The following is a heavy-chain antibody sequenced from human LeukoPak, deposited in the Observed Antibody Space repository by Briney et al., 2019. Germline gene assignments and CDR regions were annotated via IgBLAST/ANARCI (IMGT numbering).Heavy chain of an antibody. CDR3: ARVLARTAVAGSDY. Sequence: GASVKVSCKASGYTFTSYGISWVRQAPGQGLEWMGWISAYNGNTNYAQKLQGRVTMTTDTSTSTAYMELRSLRSDDTAVYYCARVLARTAVAGSDYWGQGTLVTVSS. D-gene: IGHD6-19*01. J-gene: IGHJ4*02. CDR1: GYTFTSYG. CDR2: ISAYNGNT. V-gene: IGHV1-18*01.